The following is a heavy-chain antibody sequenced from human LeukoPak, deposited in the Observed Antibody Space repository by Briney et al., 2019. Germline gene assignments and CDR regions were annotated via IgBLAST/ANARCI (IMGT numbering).Heavy chain of an antibody. CDR3: AKGAYYAD. V-gene: IGHV3-30*04. Sequence: GGSLRLSCAASGFTFTNYAMHWVRQAPGKGLEWVAGISYDGSYKYYADSVKGRFPISRDNSKNTLYLQMNSLRVEDTAMYYCAKGAYYADWGQGTLVTVSS. CDR1: GFTFTNYA. D-gene: IGHD3-3*01. CDR2: ISYDGSYK. J-gene: IGHJ4*02.